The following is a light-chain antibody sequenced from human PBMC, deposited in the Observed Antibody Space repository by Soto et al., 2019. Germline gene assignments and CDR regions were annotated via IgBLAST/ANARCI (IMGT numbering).Light chain of an antibody. V-gene: IGLV2-14*01. J-gene: IGLJ1*01. CDR2: EVS. Sequence: QSVLTQPASVSGSPGQSITISCTGTSSDVGTYNFVSWYQQHPDKAPKLMIYEVSNRPSGVSNRFSGSKSGNTASLTISGLQAEDEADYYCGSNTANSYVVGTGTKLTVL. CDR1: SSDVGTYNF. CDR3: GSNTANSYV.